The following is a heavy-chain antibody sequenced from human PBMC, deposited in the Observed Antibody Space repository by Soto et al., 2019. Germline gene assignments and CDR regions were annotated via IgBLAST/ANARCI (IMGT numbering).Heavy chain of an antibody. J-gene: IGHJ4*02. Sequence: GGSLRLSCAASGFTFSSYSMNWVRQAPGKGLEWVSSITSSSSYIYYADLLKGRFTISRDNAKKSLYLQMNSLRAEDTAVYFCARGTGDYDFWSGYHATDYFDYWGQGTLVTVSS. V-gene: IGHV3-21*01. CDR3: ARGTGDYDFWSGYHATDYFDY. D-gene: IGHD3-3*01. CDR2: ITSSSSYI. CDR1: GFTFSSYS.